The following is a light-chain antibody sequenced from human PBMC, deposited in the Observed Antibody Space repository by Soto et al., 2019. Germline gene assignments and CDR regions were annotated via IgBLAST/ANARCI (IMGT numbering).Light chain of an antibody. V-gene: IGKV3-11*01. CDR3: QQRSNWPPT. J-gene: IGKJ5*01. CDR2: DAS. Sequence: EVVLTQSPATLSESPGETATPSPRASQTVSSYCAWYQQKPGQAPRLLIYDASNRATGIPARFSGSGSGTDFTLTISSLEPEDVSVYYCQQRSNWPPTFGQGTRLEIK. CDR1: QTVSSY.